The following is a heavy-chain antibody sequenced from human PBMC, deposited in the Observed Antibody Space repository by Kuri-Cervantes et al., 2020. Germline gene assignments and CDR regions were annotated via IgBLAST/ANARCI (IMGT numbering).Heavy chain of an antibody. V-gene: IGHV4-39*01. CDR1: GGSISSSSYY. CDR3: ARGPRGTTLRPQANDY. J-gene: IGHJ4*02. Sequence: ESLKISCTVSGGSISSSSYYWGWIRQPPGKGLEWIGSIYYSGSTYYNPSLKSRVTISVDTSKNQFSLKLSSVTAADTAVYYCARGPRGTTLRPQANDYWGQGTLVTVSS. D-gene: IGHD2-15*01. CDR2: IYYSGST.